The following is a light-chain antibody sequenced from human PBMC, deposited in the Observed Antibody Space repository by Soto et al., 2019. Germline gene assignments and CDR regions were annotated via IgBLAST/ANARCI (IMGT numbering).Light chain of an antibody. CDR2: EVV. CDR3: KSYAGSNTYV. J-gene: IGLJ1*01. V-gene: IGLV2-8*01. CDR1: KNDIGVYDF. Sequence: QSVLTQPPSASGSPGQSVTISCTGTKNDIGVYDFVSWYQHHPGKAPRLIIYEVVQRPSGVPDRFSGSKSGNTASLTVSGLQAADEADYFCKSYAGSNTYVFGSGT.